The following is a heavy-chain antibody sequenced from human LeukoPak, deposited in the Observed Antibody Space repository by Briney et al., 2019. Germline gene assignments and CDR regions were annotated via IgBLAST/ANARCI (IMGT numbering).Heavy chain of an antibody. D-gene: IGHD3-3*01. CDR1: GFTFSSYA. V-gene: IGHV3-23*01. CDR2: ISGSGGST. Sequence: PGGSLRLSCAASGFTFSSYAMSWVRQAPGKGLEWVSAISGSGGSTYYADSVKGRFTISRDNSKNTLYLQMNSLRAEDTAVYYCAKTPWSGYLTGYYYYMDVWGKGTTVTVSS. CDR3: AKTPWSGYLTGYYYYMDV. J-gene: IGHJ6*03.